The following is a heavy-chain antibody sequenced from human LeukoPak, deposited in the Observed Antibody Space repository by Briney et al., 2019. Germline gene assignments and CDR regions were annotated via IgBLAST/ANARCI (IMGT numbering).Heavy chain of an antibody. J-gene: IGHJ4*02. CDR2: IYRSGAT. CDR3: ARGLGVRGVILTYFDS. D-gene: IGHD3-10*01. CDR1: AASFSSGDFS. Sequence: PSETLSLTCAFSAASFSSGDFSWSWIRQPPGKGLEWIGYIYRSGATYYNPSLKSRVTMSGDRSKNQFSLKLSSVTAADTAVYYCARGLGVRGVILTYFDSWGQGTLVTVSS. V-gene: IGHV4-30-2*01.